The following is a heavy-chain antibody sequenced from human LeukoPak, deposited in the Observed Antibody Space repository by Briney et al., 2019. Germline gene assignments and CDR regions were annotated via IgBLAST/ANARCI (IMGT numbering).Heavy chain of an antibody. CDR2: ISYDGSNK. D-gene: IGHD3-22*01. J-gene: IGHJ4*02. CDR1: GFTFSSYA. CDR3: AKGSYYDSSGSFYFDY. Sequence: GGSLRLSCAASGFTFSSYAMHWVRQAPGKGLEWVAVISYDGSNKYYADSVKGRFTISRDNSKSTLYVRVNSLGTEDTAAYYCAKGSYYDSSGSFYFDYWGQGTLVSVSS. V-gene: IGHV3-30-3*01.